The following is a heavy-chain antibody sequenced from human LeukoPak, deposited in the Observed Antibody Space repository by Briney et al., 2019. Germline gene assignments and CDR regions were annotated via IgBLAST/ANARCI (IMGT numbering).Heavy chain of an antibody. CDR3: ARVYNYGLDY. CDR2: ISSSSSYT. V-gene: IGHV3-11*06. D-gene: IGHD5-18*01. J-gene: IGHJ4*02. Sequence: GGSPRLSCAASGFTFSDYYMSWIRQAPGKGLEWVSYISSSSSYTNYADSVKGRFTISRDYAKNSLYLQMNSLRGEDTAVYYCARVYNYGLDYWGQGTLVTVSS. CDR1: GFTFSDYY.